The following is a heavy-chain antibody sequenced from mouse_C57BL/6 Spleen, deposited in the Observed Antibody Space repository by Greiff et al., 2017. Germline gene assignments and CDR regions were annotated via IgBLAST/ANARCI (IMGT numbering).Heavy chain of an antibody. CDR3: TTYNCDSSGCYFNY. D-gene: IGHD1-1*01. CDR1: GYTFTDYE. Sequence: VQLVESGAELVRPGASVTLSCKASGYTFTDYEMHWVQQTPVHGLEWIGAIDPETGGTAYNQKFKGKSILTADNSSSTAYMELRSLKSEDSAVYYCTTYNCDSSGCYFNYWGQGTTLSVSS. J-gene: IGHJ2*01. V-gene: IGHV1-15*01. CDR2: IDPETGGT.